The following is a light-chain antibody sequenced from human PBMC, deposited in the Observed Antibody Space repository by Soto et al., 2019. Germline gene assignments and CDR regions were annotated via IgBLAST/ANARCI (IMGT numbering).Light chain of an antibody. CDR3: SSYIRSSSSWV. Sequence: QSALTQPASVSGSPGQSITISCTGTSSDVGSYNLVSWYQQHPGKAPKLMIYEGSKRPSGVSNRFSGSKSGNTASLTISGLQAEDEADYHCSSYIRSSSSWVFGGGTKLTVL. CDR2: EGS. J-gene: IGLJ3*02. V-gene: IGLV2-14*02. CDR1: SSDVGSYNL.